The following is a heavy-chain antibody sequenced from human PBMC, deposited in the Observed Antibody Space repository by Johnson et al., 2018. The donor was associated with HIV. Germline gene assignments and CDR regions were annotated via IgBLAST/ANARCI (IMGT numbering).Heavy chain of an antibody. CDR3: ARDSGEQLRYSLDI. CDR2: ISYDGGLK. J-gene: IGHJ3*02. D-gene: IGHD3-10*01. CDR1: GFSFSSYA. V-gene: IGHV3-30*04. Sequence: VESGGGMVQPGRSLRLSCAASGFSFSSYAMHWVRQAPGKGLEWVTVISYDGGLKYYADSVTGRFTISRDNSKNTLYLQMNSLRAEDTAIYYCARDSGEQLRYSLDIWGQGTMVTVSS.